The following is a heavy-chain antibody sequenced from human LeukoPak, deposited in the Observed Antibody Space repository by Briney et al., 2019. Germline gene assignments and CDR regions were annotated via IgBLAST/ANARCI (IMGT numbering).Heavy chain of an antibody. CDR2: INSGGDYK. CDR3: ARGHYDVLASSYKWTPDY. J-gene: IGHJ4*02. D-gene: IGHD3-9*01. V-gene: IGHV3-21*06. CDR1: GFTFNTFN. Sequence: GGSLRLSCAPSGFTFNTFNMNGFRQAPGKGLEWVSSINSGGDYKYYADSVKGRFTTSRDNAKNSLSLQLSSLRVEDTAIYYCARGHYDVLASSYKWTPDYWGQGTLVTVSS.